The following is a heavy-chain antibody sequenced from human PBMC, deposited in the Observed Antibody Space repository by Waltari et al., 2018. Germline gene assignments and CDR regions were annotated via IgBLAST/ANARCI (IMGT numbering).Heavy chain of an antibody. V-gene: IGHV4-61*02. CDR3: AREKDYDFWSGYPPYYYYGMDV. J-gene: IGHJ6*02. CDR2: IYTSGST. D-gene: IGHD3-3*01. CDR1: GGSISSGSYY. Sequence: QVQLQESGPGLVKPSQTLSLTCTVSGGSISSGSYYWSWIRQPAGKGLEWIGRIYTSGSTNYNPSLKSRVTISVDTSKNQFSRKLSSVTAADTAVYYCAREKDYDFWSGYPPYYYYGMDVWGQGTTVTVSS.